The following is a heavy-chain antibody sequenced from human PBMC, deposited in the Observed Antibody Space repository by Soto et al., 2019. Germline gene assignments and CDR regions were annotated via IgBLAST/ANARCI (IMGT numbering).Heavy chain of an antibody. V-gene: IGHV3-33*01. Sequence: QVQLVESGGGVVQPGRSLRLSCAASGFTFSSYGMHWVRQAPGKGLEWVAVIWYDGSNKYYADSVKGRFTISRDNSKNTLYLQMNSRRAEDTAVYYCARDVGYADGMDVWGQGTTVTVSS. CDR2: IWYDGSNK. D-gene: IGHD1-1*01. J-gene: IGHJ6*02. CDR1: GFTFSSYG. CDR3: ARDVGYADGMDV.